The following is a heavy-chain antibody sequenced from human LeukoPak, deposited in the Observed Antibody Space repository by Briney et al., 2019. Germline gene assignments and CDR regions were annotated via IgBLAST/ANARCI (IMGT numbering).Heavy chain of an antibody. CDR1: RFPSSTYW. CDR3: ARDGYHYGSGSYFDY. Sequence: PGRSHTLSCTPARFPSSTYWTNFFPHAPLRAPHSLANIKHEAREKYYVDSVKGRFTISRDNAKKSLYLQMTSLRAEDTAVYYCARDGYHYGSGSYFDYWGQGTLVTVSS. V-gene: IGHV3-7*04. CDR2: IKHEAREK. J-gene: IGHJ4*02. D-gene: IGHD3-10*01.